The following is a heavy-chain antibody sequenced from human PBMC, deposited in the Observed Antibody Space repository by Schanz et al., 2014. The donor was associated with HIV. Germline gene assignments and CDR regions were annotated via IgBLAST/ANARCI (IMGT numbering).Heavy chain of an antibody. J-gene: IGHJ6*02. Sequence: EVQLLESGGGLVQPWGSLRLSCEASGFTFRNYAMSWVRQAPGKGLEWVSGISDTGVRTNYADSVKGRLTIARDNSENTLYLQMNSRRAEDTAVYYCAKSRGDSWPYGMDVWGQGTTVTVSS. D-gene: IGHD4-17*01. CDR2: ISDTGVRT. CDR3: AKSRGDSWPYGMDV. CDR1: GFTFRNYA. V-gene: IGHV3-23*01.